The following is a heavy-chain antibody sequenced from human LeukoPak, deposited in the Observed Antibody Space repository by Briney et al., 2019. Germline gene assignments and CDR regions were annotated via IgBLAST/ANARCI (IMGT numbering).Heavy chain of an antibody. J-gene: IGHJ3*02. CDR2: INSDGSST. CDR1: GFPFSSYW. Sequence: GGSLRLSCAASGFPFSSYWVHWVRQAPGKGLVWVSRINSDGSSTNYADSVKGRFTISRDNAKNTLYLQINNLRAEDTAVYYCARGAYHQYALDIWGPGTMVTVSS. V-gene: IGHV3-74*01. D-gene: IGHD1-14*01. CDR3: ARGAYHQYALDI.